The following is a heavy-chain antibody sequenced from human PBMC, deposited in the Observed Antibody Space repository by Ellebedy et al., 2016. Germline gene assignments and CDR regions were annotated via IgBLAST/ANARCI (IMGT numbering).Heavy chain of an antibody. D-gene: IGHD3-10*01. CDR1: GYPFSIYD. CDR3: TRGFGNN. V-gene: IGHV1-8*02. CDR2: TTPNSGKR. J-gene: IGHJ4*02. Sequence: ASVKVSXKASGYPFSIYDIHWMRQAPGQGLEWMGWTTPNSGKRGYAQKFQGRVTMTTNTSINTAYMELSSLRSEDTAVYYCTRGFGNNWGQGTLVTVSS.